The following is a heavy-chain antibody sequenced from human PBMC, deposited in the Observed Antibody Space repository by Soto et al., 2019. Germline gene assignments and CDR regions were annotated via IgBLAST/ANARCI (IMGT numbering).Heavy chain of an antibody. CDR3: ARDASVVAATPFDY. Sequence: ASVKGSWKDSGYGFTSDAMHRVRQAPGQRLEWMGWINAGNGNTKYSQKFQGRVTITRDTSASTAYMELSSLRSEDTAVYYCARDASVVAATPFDYWGQGTLVTVSS. CDR2: INAGNGNT. CDR1: GYGFTSDA. V-gene: IGHV1-3*01. D-gene: IGHD6-19*01. J-gene: IGHJ4*02.